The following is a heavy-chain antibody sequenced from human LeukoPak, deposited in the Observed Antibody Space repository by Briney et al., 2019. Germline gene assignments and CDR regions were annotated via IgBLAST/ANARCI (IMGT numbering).Heavy chain of an antibody. V-gene: IGHV4-31*03. Sequence: SETLSLTCTVSGGSISSGGYSWSWIRQHPGKGLEWIGYIYYSGSTYYNPSLKSRVTISVDTSKNQFSLKLRSVTAADTAVYYCARGSSGYYHRYFDYWGQGTLVTVSS. CDR1: GGSISSGGYS. CDR3: ARGSSGYYHRYFDY. CDR2: IYYSGST. J-gene: IGHJ4*02. D-gene: IGHD3-22*01.